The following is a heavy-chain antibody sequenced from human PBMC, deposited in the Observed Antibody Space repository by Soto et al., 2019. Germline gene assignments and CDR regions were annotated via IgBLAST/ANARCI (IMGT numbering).Heavy chain of an antibody. J-gene: IGHJ5*02. V-gene: IGHV4-38-2*02. CDR2: IYHSGST. CDR3: AREADIVVVVAAPDLNWFDP. Sequence: SETLSLTCAVSGYSISSGYYWGWIRQPPGEGLEWIGSIYHSGSTYYNPSLKSRVTISVDTSKNQFSLKLSSVTAADTAVYYCAREADIVVVVAAPDLNWFDPWGQGTLVTVSS. D-gene: IGHD2-15*01. CDR1: GYSISSGYY.